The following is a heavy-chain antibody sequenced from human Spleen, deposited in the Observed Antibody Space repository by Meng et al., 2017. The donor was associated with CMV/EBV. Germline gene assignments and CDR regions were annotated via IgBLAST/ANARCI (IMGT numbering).Heavy chain of an antibody. D-gene: IGHD2-15*01. CDR2: IIPILGIA. J-gene: IGHJ3*02. CDR3: ARVYCSGGTCYDAFDI. Sequence: SVKVSCKASGGTFSSYTISWVRQAPGQGLEWMGRIIPILGIANYAQKFQGRVTITADKSTSTAYMELSSLRSEDTAVYYCARVYCSGGTCYDAFDIWGQGTMVTVSS. V-gene: IGHV1-69*02. CDR1: GGTFSSYT.